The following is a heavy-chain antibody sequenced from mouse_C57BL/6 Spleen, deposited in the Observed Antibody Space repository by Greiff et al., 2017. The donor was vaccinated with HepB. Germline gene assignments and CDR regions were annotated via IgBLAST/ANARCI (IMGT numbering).Heavy chain of an antibody. J-gene: IGHJ2*01. CDR3: ARSDEYDFDY. CDR2: IYPGSGNT. Sequence: QVQLQQSGAELVRPGASVKLSCKASGYTFTDYYINWVKQRPGQGLEWIARIYPGSGNTYYNEKFKGKATLTAEKSSSTAYMQLSSLTSEDSAVYFCARSDEYDFDYWGQGTTLTVSS. CDR1: GYTFTDYY. V-gene: IGHV1-76*01. D-gene: IGHD2-10*02.